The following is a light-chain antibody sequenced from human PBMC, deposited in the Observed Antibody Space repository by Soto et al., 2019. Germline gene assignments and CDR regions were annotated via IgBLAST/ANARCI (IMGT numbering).Light chain of an antibody. J-gene: IGLJ1*01. CDR2: TVS. V-gene: IGLV2-14*03. CDR1: DSDVAAYNH. Sequence: QSALTQPASVSASPGQSITISCTGTDSDVAAYNHVSWYQQHPDKAPQLLIYTVSNRPSGVSHRFSGSKSGSTASLTISGLQAEDEADYYCCSYTTSTSYVFGTGTKLTVL. CDR3: CSYTTSTSYV.